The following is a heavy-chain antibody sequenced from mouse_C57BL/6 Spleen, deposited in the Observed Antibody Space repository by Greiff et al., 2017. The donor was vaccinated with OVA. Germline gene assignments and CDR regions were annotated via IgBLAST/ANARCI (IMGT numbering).Heavy chain of an antibody. J-gene: IGHJ3*01. D-gene: IGHD2-4*01. CDR2: INPSTGGT. CDR1: GYSFTGYY. Sequence: VQLKESGPELVKPGASVKISCKASGYSFTGYYMNWVKQSPEKSLEWIGEINPSTGGTTYNQKFKAKATLTVDKSSSTAYMQLKSLTSEDSAVYYCARSDYDYDVGFAYWGQGTLVTVSA. CDR3: ARSDYDYDVGFAY. V-gene: IGHV1-42*01.